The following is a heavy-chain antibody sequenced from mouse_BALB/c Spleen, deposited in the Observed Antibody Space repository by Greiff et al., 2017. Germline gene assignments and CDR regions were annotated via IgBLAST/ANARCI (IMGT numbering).Heavy chain of an antibody. D-gene: IGHD1-1*01. CDR3: ARHYYGSRDYYAMDY. V-gene: IGHV5-6*02. CDR2: ISSGGSYT. J-gene: IGHJ4*01. CDR1: GFTFSSYG. Sequence: DVKLVESGGDLVKPGGSLKLSCAASGFTFSSYGMSWVRQTPDKRLEWVATISSGGSYTYYPDSVKGRFTISRDNAKNTLYLQMSSLKSEDTAMYYCARHYYGSRDYYAMDYWGQGTSVTVSS.